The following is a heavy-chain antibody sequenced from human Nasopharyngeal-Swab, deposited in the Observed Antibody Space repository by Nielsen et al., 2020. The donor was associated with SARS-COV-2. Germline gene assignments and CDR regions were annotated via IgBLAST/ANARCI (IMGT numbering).Heavy chain of an antibody. V-gene: IGHV3-21*01. CDR2: ISSSTSYI. CDR3: ARDGFGGSPYYYYYGMDV. D-gene: IGHD3-10*01. J-gene: IGHJ6*02. CDR1: GFTFSNYS. Sequence: GGSLRLSCAASGFTFSNYSMNWVRQAPGKGLEWVSSISSSTSYIYYADSVKGRFTISRDNAKNSLYLQMNSLRAEDTAVYYCARDGFGGSPYYYYYGMDVWGQGTTVTVSS.